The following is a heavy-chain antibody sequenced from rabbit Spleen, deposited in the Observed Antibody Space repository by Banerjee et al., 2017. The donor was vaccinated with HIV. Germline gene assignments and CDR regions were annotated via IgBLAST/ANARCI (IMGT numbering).Heavy chain of an antibody. CDR2: IGAGGSGST. CDR1: GFSFSSSYY. D-gene: IGHD2-1*01. V-gene: IGHV1S45*01. J-gene: IGHJ4*01. CDR3: ARGGGVGGDGHDL. Sequence: QEQLEESGGDLVKPGASLTLTCTASGFSFSSSYYMSWVRQAPGKRPEWIACIGAGGSGSTYYASWAKGRFTISKTSSTTVTLQMTSLTAADTATYFCARGGGVGGDGHDLWGPGTLVTVS.